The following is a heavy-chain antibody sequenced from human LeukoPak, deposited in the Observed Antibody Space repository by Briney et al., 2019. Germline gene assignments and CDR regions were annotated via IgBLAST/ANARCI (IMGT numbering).Heavy chain of an antibody. CDR2: SIPIFGTA. J-gene: IGHJ6*03. V-gene: IGHV1-69*06. CDR3: ARVPSLAAAGTYSYYYYMDV. D-gene: IGHD6-13*01. CDR1: GGTFSIYA. Sequence: VASVKVSFTSSGGTFSIYAISWVRQAPGQGLEWMGVSIPIFGTANYAQKFQGRVTITADKSTSTAYMELSSLRSEDTAVYYCARVPSLAAAGTYSYYYYMDVWGKGTTVTVSS.